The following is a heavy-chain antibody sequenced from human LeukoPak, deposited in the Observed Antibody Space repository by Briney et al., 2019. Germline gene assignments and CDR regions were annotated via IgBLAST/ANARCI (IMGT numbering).Heavy chain of an antibody. D-gene: IGHD6-13*01. CDR2: ISGSGGST. CDR3: ARDHGYYYDY. J-gene: IGHJ4*02. V-gene: IGHV3-23*01. Sequence: GGSLRLSCAASGFTFSSYAMSWVRQAPGKGPEWVSAISGSGGSTYYADSVKGRFTISRDNSKNTLYLQMNSLRAEDTAVYYCARDHGYYYDYWGQGTLVTVSS. CDR1: GFTFSSYA.